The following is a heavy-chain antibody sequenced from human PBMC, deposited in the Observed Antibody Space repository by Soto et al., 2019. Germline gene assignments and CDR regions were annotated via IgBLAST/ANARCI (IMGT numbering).Heavy chain of an antibody. D-gene: IGHD2-15*01. Sequence: GASVKVSCKASGYTFTSYYMHWVRQAPGQGLEWMGIINPSGGSTSYAQKLQGRVTMTRDTSTSKVNMKLSSQRYEDTAVYYCASLGSSILKAFDIWGQGTMVTVSS. J-gene: IGHJ3*02. CDR2: INPSGGST. CDR1: GYTFTSYY. CDR3: ASLGSSILKAFDI. V-gene: IGHV1-46*03.